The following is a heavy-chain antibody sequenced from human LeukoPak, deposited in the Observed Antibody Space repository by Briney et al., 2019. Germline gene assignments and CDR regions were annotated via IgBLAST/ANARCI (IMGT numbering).Heavy chain of an antibody. Sequence: GGSLRLSCAATGFTSSNYAMSWVRQAPGKGLEWVSTISGSGYSTYYADSVMGRFTISRDNSKNTLYLQMNSLGAEDTAVYYCAKAVYDFWSGYQFDYWGQGTLATVSS. V-gene: IGHV3-23*01. CDR3: AKAVYDFWSGYQFDY. J-gene: IGHJ4*02. CDR2: ISGSGYST. D-gene: IGHD3-3*01. CDR1: GFTSSNYA.